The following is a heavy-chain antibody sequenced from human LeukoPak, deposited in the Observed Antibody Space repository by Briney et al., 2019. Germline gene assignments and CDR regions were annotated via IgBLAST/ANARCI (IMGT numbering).Heavy chain of an antibody. D-gene: IGHD2-2*01. CDR1: GFTFSDHY. V-gene: IGHV3-53*01. CDR2: FYSPGST. J-gene: IGHJ1*01. CDR3: ASARESCIGSTCYEYFHH. Sequence: PGGSLRLSCAASGFTFSDHYMDWVRQAPGRGLEWVSVFYSPGSTYYADSVHGRFTISRDNSLNTLFLQMNSLRVEDTAVYYCASARESCIGSTCYEYFHHWGQGTPLTVSS.